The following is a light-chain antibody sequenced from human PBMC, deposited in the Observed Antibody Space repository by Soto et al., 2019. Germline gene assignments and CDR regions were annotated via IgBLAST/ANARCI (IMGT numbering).Light chain of an antibody. Sequence: EIGLTQSLGTLFFSLGERTTLSCSASQSVTSNYVAWYQQKPGQAPRLLIYGASSRATGIPVKISGSGSGKVFTLFISILELEDFAVEYCENYTGSPQAFGQ. CDR2: GAS. CDR1: QSVTSNY. J-gene: IGKJ5*01. V-gene: IGKV3-20*01. CDR3: ENYTGSPQA.